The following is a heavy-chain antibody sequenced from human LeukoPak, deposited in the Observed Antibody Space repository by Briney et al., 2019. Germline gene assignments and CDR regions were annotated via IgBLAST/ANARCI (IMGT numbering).Heavy chain of an antibody. CDR1: GHIFTSYG. V-gene: IGHV1-18*01. CDR2: VSAYNFAT. D-gene: IGHD5-12*01. CDR3: ARCWSFDRGYCDF. J-gene: IGHJ4*02. Sequence: ASVRVSCKTSGHIFTSYGFTWVRQAPGRRPEWMGWVSAYNFATDYAWKFQGRVTMTADTPTGTVYMDLRSLRGDDTAIYYCARCWSFDRGYCDFWGQGTQVIVSS.